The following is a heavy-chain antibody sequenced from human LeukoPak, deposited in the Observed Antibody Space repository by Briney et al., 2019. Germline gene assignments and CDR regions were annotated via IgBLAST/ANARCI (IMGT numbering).Heavy chain of an antibody. CDR1: GGSTSSSSYY. CDR2: IYYSGST. CDR3: ARSWDRYWYFDL. D-gene: IGHD1-26*01. V-gene: IGHV4-39*07. Sequence: SETLSLTCTVSGGSTSSSSYYWGWIRQPPGKGLEWIGSIYYSGSTYYNPSLKSRVTISVDTSKNQFSLKLSSVTAADTAVYYCARSWDRYWYFDLWGRGTLVTVSS. J-gene: IGHJ2*01.